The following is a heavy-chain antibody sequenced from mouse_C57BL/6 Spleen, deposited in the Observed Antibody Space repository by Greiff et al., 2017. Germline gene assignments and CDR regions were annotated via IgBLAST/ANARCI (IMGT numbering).Heavy chain of an antibody. CDR2: INPNNGGT. D-gene: IGHD1-1*01. CDR1: GYTFTDYY. Sequence: VQLKQSGPELVKPGASVKISCKASGYTFTDYYMNWVKQSHGKSLEWIGDINPNNGGTSYNQKFKGKATLTVDKSSSTAYMELRSLTSEDSAVYYCARPSDYYGSSYYWYFDVWGTGTTVTVSS. V-gene: IGHV1-26*01. CDR3: ARPSDYYGSSYYWYFDV. J-gene: IGHJ1*03.